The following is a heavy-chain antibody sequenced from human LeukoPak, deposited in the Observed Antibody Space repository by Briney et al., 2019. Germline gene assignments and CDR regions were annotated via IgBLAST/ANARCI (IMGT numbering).Heavy chain of an antibody. CDR1: NDSISSYC. CDR2: MCHSGRT. Sequence: NSSETLSLTCTVSNDSISSYCCSWVRQPPGKGLEWIGFMCHSGRTNYNPSLKSRVTMSIDTSKNQLSMELRFLTAADTAVYYCATSYDGKTAPYDLWGHGTLVTVSS. CDR3: ATSYDGKTAPYDL. J-gene: IGHJ5*02. D-gene: IGHD4-23*01. V-gene: IGHV4-59*08.